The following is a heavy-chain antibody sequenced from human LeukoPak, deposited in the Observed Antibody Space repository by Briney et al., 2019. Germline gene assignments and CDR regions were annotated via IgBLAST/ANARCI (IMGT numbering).Heavy chain of an antibody. Sequence: SGTLSLTCTVSGGSISSYYWSWIRQPPGKGLEWIGYIYYSGSTNYNPSLKSRVTTSVDTSKNQFSLKLSSVTAADTAVYYCASAYCSGGSCYSEDDYYYYGMDVWGKGTTVTVSS. J-gene: IGHJ6*04. V-gene: IGHV4-59*01. D-gene: IGHD2-15*01. CDR2: IYYSGST. CDR1: GGSISSYY. CDR3: ASAYCSGGSCYSEDDYYYYGMDV.